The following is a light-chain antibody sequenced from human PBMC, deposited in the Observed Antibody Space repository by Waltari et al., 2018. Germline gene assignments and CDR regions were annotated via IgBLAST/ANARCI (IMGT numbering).Light chain of an antibody. CDR3: QQYATPPEA. V-gene: IGKV3-20*01. CDR2: GAS. Sequence: EIVLTQSPGTLSLSPGERATLSCRASQSVNNNYLAWYQQKPGQAPRLLIYGASSRATGIPDRFRGSGSGTDFTLTINRLEPEDFAVYYCQQYATPPEAFGGGTKVEIK. CDR1: QSVNNNY. J-gene: IGKJ4*01.